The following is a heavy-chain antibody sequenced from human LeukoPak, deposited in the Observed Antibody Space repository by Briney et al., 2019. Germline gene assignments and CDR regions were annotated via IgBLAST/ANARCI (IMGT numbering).Heavy chain of an antibody. Sequence: SETLSLTCTVSGGSISSGSYYWSWIRQPAGKGLEWIGRIYTSGSTNYNPSLKSRVTISVDTSKNQFSLKLSSVTAADTAVYYCARGMILEWLPRDDAFDIWGQGTMVTVSS. V-gene: IGHV4-61*02. CDR1: GGSISSGSYY. D-gene: IGHD3-3*01. J-gene: IGHJ3*02. CDR3: ARGMILEWLPRDDAFDI. CDR2: IYTSGST.